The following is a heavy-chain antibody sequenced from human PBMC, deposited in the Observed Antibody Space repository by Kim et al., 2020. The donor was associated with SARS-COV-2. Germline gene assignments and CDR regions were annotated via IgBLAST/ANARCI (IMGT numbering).Heavy chain of an antibody. CDR1: GGTFSSYA. J-gene: IGHJ3*02. V-gene: IGHV1-69*13. CDR2: IIPIFGTA. CDR3: ARENMAVAGIQPPSAFDI. Sequence: SVKVSCKASGGTFSSYAISWVLQAPGQGLEWMGGIIPIFGTANYAQKFQGRVTITADESTSTAYMELSSLRSEDTAVYYCARENMAVAGIQPPSAFDIWGQGTMVTVSS. D-gene: IGHD6-19*01.